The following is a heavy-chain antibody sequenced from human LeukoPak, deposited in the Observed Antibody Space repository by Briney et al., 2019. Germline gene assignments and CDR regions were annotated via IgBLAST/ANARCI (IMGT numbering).Heavy chain of an antibody. CDR2: ISGDGSTT. D-gene: IGHD3-10*01. V-gene: IGHV3-74*01. CDR1: GFTFSSNW. J-gene: IGHJ4*02. Sequence: PGGSLRLSCAASGFTFSSNWMHWVRQALGKGLVWVSRISGDGSTTNYADSVKGRFTISRDNAKNTLYLQMDSLRAEDTAVYYCARGQNTMGYWGQGTLVTVSS. CDR3: ARGQNTMGY.